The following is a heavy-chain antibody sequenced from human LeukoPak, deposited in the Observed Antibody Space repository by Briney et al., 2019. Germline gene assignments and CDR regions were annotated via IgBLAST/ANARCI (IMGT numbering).Heavy chain of an antibody. CDR3: ARAELVVDTAGGFDY. CDR1: GFTFSSHE. J-gene: IGHJ4*02. Sequence: PGGSLRLSCTASGFTFSSHEVNWVRQAPGKGLEWVANIKQDGSEKYYVDSVKGRFTISRDNAKNSLYLQMNSLRAEDTAVDYCARAELVVDTAGGFDYWGQGTLVTVSS. D-gene: IGHD5-18*01. V-gene: IGHV3-7*01. CDR2: IKQDGSEK.